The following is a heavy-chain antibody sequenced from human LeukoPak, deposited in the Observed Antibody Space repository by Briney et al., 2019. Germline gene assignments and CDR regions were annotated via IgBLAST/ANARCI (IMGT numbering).Heavy chain of an antibody. Sequence: GGSLRLSCAASGFIFSNYDMNWVRQAPGKGLEWVSAISASTTFIYYADSVKGRFTVSRDNSKNTLYLQMNSLRSEDTAVYYCAKFGVQLWYDYWGQGTLVTVSS. CDR2: ISASTTFI. V-gene: IGHV3-23*01. D-gene: IGHD5-18*01. CDR1: GFIFSNYD. CDR3: AKFGVQLWYDY. J-gene: IGHJ4*02.